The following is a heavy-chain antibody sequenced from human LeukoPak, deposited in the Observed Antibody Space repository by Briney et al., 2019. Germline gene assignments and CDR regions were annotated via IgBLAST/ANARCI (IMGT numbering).Heavy chain of an antibody. D-gene: IGHD2-2*01. Sequence: GGSLRLSCAASGFTFSTNYMSWVRQAPGKGLEWFSVFYSGGNTYYADSVKGRFTVSSDNSKHTLYLQMNRLRAEDTAVYYCVRDQHYWGQGPLVTVSS. V-gene: IGHV3-53*01. CDR1: GFTFSTNY. CDR2: FYSGGNT. CDR3: VRDQHY. J-gene: IGHJ4*02.